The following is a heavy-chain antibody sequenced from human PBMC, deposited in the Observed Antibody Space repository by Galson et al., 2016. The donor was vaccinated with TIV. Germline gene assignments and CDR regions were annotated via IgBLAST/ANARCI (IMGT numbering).Heavy chain of an antibody. CDR2: INTNTGNP. CDR3: ARDRYCSSVSCSFDNNWFDP. CDR1: GYSFSRHA. J-gene: IGHJ5*02. V-gene: IGHV7-4-1*02. Sequence: SVKVSCKASGYSFSRHALNWVRQAPGQGLEWMGWINTNTGNPMYAQGFTGRFVFSLGTSVSTAYLQISSLKAEDTAVYYCARDRYCSSVSCSFDNNWFDPWGQGTLVTVSS. D-gene: IGHD2-2*01.